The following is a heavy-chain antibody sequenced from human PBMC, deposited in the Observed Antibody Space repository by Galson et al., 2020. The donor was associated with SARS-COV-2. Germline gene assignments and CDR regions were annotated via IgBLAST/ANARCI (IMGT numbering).Heavy chain of an antibody. CDR1: GFSFISYA. J-gene: IGHJ5*02. Sequence: GGSLRLSCGTSGFSFISYAMSWVRQAPGKGLEWVSSFTGFADNTFYADSVKGRFTISGDKSKKTLYLQMNSLRVEDTAIYYCAKGGLRGSPTTWFDPWGQGTLVTVS. CDR3: AKGGLRGSPTTWFDP. V-gene: IGHV3-23*01. CDR2: FTGFADNT. D-gene: IGHD3-10*01.